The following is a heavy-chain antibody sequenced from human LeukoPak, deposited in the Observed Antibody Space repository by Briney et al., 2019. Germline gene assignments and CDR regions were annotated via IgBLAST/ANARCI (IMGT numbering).Heavy chain of an antibody. Sequence: PGGSLRLSCVASGFTFSSYWMNWVRQAPGKGLEWVANIKADGSEKYYVDSVKGRFTISRDNAKNSLYLQMDSLRASDTAVYYCARRASPSPYFDYWGLGTLVTVSS. J-gene: IGHJ4*02. CDR3: ARRASPSPYFDY. CDR1: GFTFSSYW. CDR2: IKADGSEK. V-gene: IGHV3-7*01.